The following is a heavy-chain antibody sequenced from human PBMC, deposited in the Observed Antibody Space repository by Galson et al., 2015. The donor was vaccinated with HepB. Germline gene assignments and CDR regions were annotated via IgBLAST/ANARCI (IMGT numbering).Heavy chain of an antibody. CDR2: INPNSGGT. D-gene: IGHD4-11*01. CDR3: ARDLSLLTTVTGY. CDR1: GYTFTGYY. J-gene: IGHJ4*02. Sequence: SVKVSCKASGYTFTGYYMHWVRQAPGQGLEWMGWINPNSGGTNYAQKFQGRVTMTRDTSISTAYMELSRLRSDDTAVYYCARDLSLLTTVTGYWGQGTLVTVSS. V-gene: IGHV1-2*02.